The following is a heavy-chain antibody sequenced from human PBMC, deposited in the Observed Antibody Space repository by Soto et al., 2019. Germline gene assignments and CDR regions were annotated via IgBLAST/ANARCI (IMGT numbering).Heavy chain of an antibody. CDR2: ISWDGGST. CDR3: EKDGRPPRPHYGREV. D-gene: IGHD6-6*01. CDR1: VFTCDDYA. Sequence: SWRSLRLSCSASVFTCDDYAMHWFRQAPGKGLEWVSLISWDGGSTYYADSVKGRFTISRDNSKNSLYLQMNSLRAEDTALYYLEKDGRPPRPHYGREVWGQGTTVPVSS. J-gene: IGHJ6*02. V-gene: IGHV3-43D*04.